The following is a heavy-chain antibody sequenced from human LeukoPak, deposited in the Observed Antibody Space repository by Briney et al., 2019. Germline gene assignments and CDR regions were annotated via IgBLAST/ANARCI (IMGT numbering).Heavy chain of an antibody. CDR2: ISVFYGHT. CDR1: GYTFTGYY. CDR3: VREVSAANAGYMDV. D-gene: IGHD6-13*01. Sequence: ASVKVSCKASGYTFTGYYMHWVRQAPGQGLEWMGWISVFYGHTNYSQNFQGRLTMTTHTSTSTAYLELRSLRSDDTAVYNCVREVSAANAGYMDVWGTGTTVTVSS. V-gene: IGHV1-18*04. J-gene: IGHJ6*03.